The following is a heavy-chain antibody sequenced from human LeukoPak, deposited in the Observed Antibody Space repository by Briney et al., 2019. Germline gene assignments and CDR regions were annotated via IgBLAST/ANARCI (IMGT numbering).Heavy chain of an antibody. D-gene: IGHD2-2*01. CDR3: ARVRCSSTSRYRSYFDY. V-gene: IGHV4-38-2*01. CDR1: GYSISSGYY. CDR2: IYHSGST. J-gene: IGHJ4*02. Sequence: SETLSLTCAVSGYSISSGYYWGWIRQPPGKGLEWIGSIYHSGSTYYNPSLKSRVTISVDTSKNQFSLKLSSVTAADTAVYYCARVRCSSTSRYRSYFDYWGQGTLVTVSS.